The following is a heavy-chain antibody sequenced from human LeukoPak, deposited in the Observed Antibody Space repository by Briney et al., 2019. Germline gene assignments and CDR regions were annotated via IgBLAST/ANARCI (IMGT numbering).Heavy chain of an antibody. D-gene: IGHD1-26*01. J-gene: IGHJ4*02. CDR1: GFTVSSNY. CDR2: IYGGGST. Sequence: GGSLRLSCAASGFTVSSNYMSWVRQAPGKGLEWVSVIYGGGSTYYADCVKGRFTISRDNSRNTLYLQMNSLRAEDTAVYYCAREASGSYFANWGQGTLVTVSS. CDR3: AREASGSYFAN. V-gene: IGHV3-53*01.